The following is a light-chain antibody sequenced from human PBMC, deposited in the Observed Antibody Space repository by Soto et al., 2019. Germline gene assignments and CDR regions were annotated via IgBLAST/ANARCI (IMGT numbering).Light chain of an antibody. J-gene: IGKJ1*01. CDR1: QIINRW. CDR3: QQYDSYSRT. Sequence: DIQMTQSPSTLSASVGDRVPITCRSSQIINRWLAWYQQKPGKAPKLLIYDVSSLESGVPSRFSGSGSETEFTLTISSLQPDDFATYYCQQYDSYSRTFGQGTKVDI. CDR2: DVS. V-gene: IGKV1-5*01.